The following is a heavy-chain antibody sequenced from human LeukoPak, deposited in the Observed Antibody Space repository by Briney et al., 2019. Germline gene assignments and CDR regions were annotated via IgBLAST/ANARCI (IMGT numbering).Heavy chain of an antibody. Sequence: GGSLRLSCAASGFSFSDYYMTWIRQAPGKGLEWISYISSIGSSIYYADSVKGRFTISRDNAKNSLYLQMNSLRAEDTAVYYCARARDGYNSGAFDIWGQGTVVTVSS. CDR1: GFSFSDYY. J-gene: IGHJ3*02. CDR2: ISSIGSSI. V-gene: IGHV3-11*04. CDR3: ARARDGYNSGAFDI. D-gene: IGHD5-24*01.